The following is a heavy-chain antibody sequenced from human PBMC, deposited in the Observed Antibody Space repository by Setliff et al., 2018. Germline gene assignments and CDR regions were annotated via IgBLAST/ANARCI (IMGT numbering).Heavy chain of an antibody. V-gene: IGHV3-23*01. J-gene: IGHJ4*02. CDR2: IVQSSDV. Sequence: GGSLRLSCAASGFTFSSHGMSWVRQAPGKGLEWVSGIVQSSDVVYADSVKGRFIMSRDNSRNTISLQINDLRVEDTATYYCAKDRVPDGIWEFDSWGQGLLVTVSS. D-gene: IGHD1-20*01. CDR3: AKDRVPDGIWEFDS. CDR1: GFTFSSHG.